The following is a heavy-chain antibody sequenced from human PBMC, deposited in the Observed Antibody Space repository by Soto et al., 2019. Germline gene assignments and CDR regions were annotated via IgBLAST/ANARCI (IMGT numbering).Heavy chain of an antibody. CDR3: AREFHSGSYYNNWFDP. CDR1: GFTFISYG. J-gene: IGHJ5*02. D-gene: IGHD1-26*01. Sequence: PGGSLRLSCAASGFTFISYGMHWVRQAPGKGLEWVAVIWYDGSNKYYADSVKGRFTISRDNSKNTLYLQMNSLRAEDTAVYYRAREFHSGSYYNNWFDPWGQGTLVTVSS. V-gene: IGHV3-33*01. CDR2: IWYDGSNK.